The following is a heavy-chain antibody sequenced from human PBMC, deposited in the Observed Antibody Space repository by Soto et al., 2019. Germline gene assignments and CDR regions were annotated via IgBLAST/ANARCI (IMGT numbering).Heavy chain of an antibody. V-gene: IGHV3-21*01. CDR3: ARGEVVAPAAIGGPMDV. Sequence: EVQLVESGGGLVKPGGSLRLSCAASGFTFSTYSMNWVRQAPGKGLEWVSSISSSSSYIYYADSVKGRFTISRDNAKNSLYLQMNSLRVEDTAVYYCARGEVVAPAAIGGPMDVWGQGTTVTVSS. CDR1: GFTFSTYS. J-gene: IGHJ6*02. D-gene: IGHD2-2*01. CDR2: ISSSSSYI.